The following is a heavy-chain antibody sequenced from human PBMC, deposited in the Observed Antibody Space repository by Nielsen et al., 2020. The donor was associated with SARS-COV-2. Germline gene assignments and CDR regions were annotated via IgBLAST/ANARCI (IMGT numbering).Heavy chain of an antibody. CDR3: ARVGGGMDV. Sequence: GESLKISCAASGFSFSTYSVNWVRQAPGKGLEWVSSISSSSSYIYYADSVKGRFTISRDNAKNSLYLQMNSLRAEDTAVYYCARVGGGMDVWGQGTTVTVSS. CDR2: ISSSSSYI. V-gene: IGHV3-21*01. D-gene: IGHD3-16*01. CDR1: GFSFSTYS. J-gene: IGHJ6*02.